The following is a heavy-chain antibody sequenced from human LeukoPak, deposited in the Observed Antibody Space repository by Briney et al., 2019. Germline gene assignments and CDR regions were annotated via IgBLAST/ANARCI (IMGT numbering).Heavy chain of an antibody. CDR3: AKDFGRSAYDRPFDY. Sequence: GGSLRLSCAATGFTFDDYAMHWVRQAPGKGLEWVSGISWNSGSIAYADSVKGRFTISRDNAKNSLYLQMNSLRAEDTALYYCAKDFGRSAYDRPFDYWGQGTLVTVSS. CDR1: GFTFDDYA. CDR2: ISWNSGSI. V-gene: IGHV3-9*01. J-gene: IGHJ4*02. D-gene: IGHD5-12*01.